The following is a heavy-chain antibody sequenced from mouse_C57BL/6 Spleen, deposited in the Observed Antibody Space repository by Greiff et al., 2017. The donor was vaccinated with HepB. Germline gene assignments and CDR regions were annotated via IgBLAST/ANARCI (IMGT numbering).Heavy chain of an antibody. CDR3: ARDQGGGNSFSGDY. V-gene: IGHV5-16*01. CDR1: GFTFSDYY. CDR2: INYDGSST. J-gene: IGHJ2*01. D-gene: IGHD2-1*01. Sequence: EVNVVESEGGLVQPGSSMKLSCTASGFTFSDYYMAWVRQVPEKGLEWVANINYDGSSTYYLDSLKSRFIISRDNAKNILYLQMSSLKSEDTATYYCARDQGGGNSFSGDYWGQGTTLTVSS.